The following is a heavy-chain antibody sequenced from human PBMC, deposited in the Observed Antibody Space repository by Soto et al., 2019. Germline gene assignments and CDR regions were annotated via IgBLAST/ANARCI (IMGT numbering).Heavy chain of an antibody. CDR2: IYYSGST. D-gene: IGHD3-22*01. CDR1: GGSISSYY. V-gene: IGHV4-59*08. CDR3: ARPHHYYDSSGYNIGFDP. Sequence: PSETLSLTCTVSGGSISSYYWSWIRQPPGKGLEWIGYIYYSGSTNYNPSLKSRVTISVDTSKNQFSLKLSSVTAADTAVYYCARPHHYYDSSGYNIGFDPWGQGTLVTVSS. J-gene: IGHJ5*02.